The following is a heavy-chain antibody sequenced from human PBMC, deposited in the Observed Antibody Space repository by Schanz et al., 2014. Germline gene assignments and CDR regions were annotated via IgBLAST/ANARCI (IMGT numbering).Heavy chain of an antibody. CDR2: INPSGGGT. CDR1: GYTFVSYS. V-gene: IGHV1-46*03. J-gene: IGHJ4*02. Sequence: QVQLVQSGAEVKKPGASVKVSCKASGYTFVSYSMHWVRQAPGQGLEWMGIINPSGGGTSYALRFQDRVTVTRDTSRSTVYMELSSLRSEDTAVYYCAMAPTAYCSDTSCLGTPFDYWGQGTLVTVSS. CDR3: AMAPTAYCSDTSCLGTPFDY. D-gene: IGHD2-2*01.